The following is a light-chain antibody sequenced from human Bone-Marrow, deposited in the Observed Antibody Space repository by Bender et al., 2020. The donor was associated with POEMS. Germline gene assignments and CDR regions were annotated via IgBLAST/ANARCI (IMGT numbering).Light chain of an antibody. J-gene: IGLJ3*02. Sequence: QSVLTQPPSVSAAPGQKVTISCSGSSSNIGRNHVSWYQQVPGTAPKLLIYGYNNRPSGVPDRFSGSKSGTSASLAITGLQAEDEGDYYCQSYDNSLGGWVFGGGTKLTVL. CDR3: QSYDNSLGGWV. CDR1: SSNIGRNH. CDR2: GYN. V-gene: IGLV1-40*01.